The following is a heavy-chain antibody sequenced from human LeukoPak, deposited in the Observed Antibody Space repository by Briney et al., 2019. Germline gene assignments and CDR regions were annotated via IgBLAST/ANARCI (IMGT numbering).Heavy chain of an antibody. CDR1: GGTFNSYA. V-gene: IGHV1-69*13. J-gene: IGHJ1*01. CDR2: IIPIFGTA. D-gene: IGHD2-2*01. CDR3: ARVIQLPNEYFQH. Sequence: SVKVSCKASGGTFNSYAISWVRQAPGQGLEWMGGIIPIFGTANYAQKFQGRVTITADESTSTAYMEPSSLRSEDTAVFYCARVIQLPNEYFQHWGQGTLVTVSS.